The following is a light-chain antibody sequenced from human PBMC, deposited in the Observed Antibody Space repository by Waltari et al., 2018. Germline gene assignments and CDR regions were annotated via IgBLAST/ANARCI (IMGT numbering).Light chain of an antibody. J-gene: IGLJ3*02. CDR3: AAWDDSLSGRV. Sequence: QPVLTQPPSASGTPGQTVPLSCSPSSSNTGKSFVKWYQQFPGTAPKILIFNNNNRPSGVPDRFSGSKSGTSASLAISGLRSEDEADYYCAAWDDSLSGRVFGGGTKLTV. CDR1: SSNTGKSF. V-gene: IGLV1-47*01. CDR2: NNN.